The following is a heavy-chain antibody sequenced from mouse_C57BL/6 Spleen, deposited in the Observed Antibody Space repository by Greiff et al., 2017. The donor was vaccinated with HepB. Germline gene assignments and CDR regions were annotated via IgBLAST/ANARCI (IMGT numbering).Heavy chain of an antibody. Sequence: QVQLKQPGAELVKPGASVKLSCKASGYTFTSYWMHWVKQRPGRGLEWIGRIDPNSGGTKYNEKFKSKATLTVDKPSSTAYMQLSSLTSEDSAVYYCARERAQATLYAMDYWGQGTSVTVSS. V-gene: IGHV1-72*01. CDR2: IDPNSGGT. CDR3: ARERAQATLYAMDY. CDR1: GYTFTSYW. J-gene: IGHJ4*01. D-gene: IGHD3-2*02.